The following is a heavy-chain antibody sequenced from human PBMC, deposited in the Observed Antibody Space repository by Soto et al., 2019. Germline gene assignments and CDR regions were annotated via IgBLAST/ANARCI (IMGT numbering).Heavy chain of an antibody. J-gene: IGHJ4*02. CDR3: ARMTSSISPGC. V-gene: IGHV3-48*01. CDR2: ICSSGSPT. Sequence: EVQLVESGGGLVQPGGSLRLSCVASGFAFSNYSMNWVRQAPGKGLEWVSYICSSGSPTYYAGSVKGRFTISRDNAKKSLYLQMNSLRAEDTAVYYCARMTSSISPGCWGQGTLVTVSS. CDR1: GFAFSNYS. D-gene: IGHD2-2*01.